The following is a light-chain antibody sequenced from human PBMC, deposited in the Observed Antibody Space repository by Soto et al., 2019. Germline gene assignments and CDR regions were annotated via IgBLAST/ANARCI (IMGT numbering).Light chain of an antibody. CDR3: QQRGNWPVT. CDR2: DTT. V-gene: IGKV3-11*01. Sequence: EIVLTQSPATLSLSPGEKATLSCRASQSVKSHVAWYQLKPGQSPRLLIFDTTNRATDTPARFSGSGSGTDFTLTISRLEPEDFAVYYCQQRGNWPVTFGGGTTVEI. CDR1: QSVKSH. J-gene: IGKJ4*01.